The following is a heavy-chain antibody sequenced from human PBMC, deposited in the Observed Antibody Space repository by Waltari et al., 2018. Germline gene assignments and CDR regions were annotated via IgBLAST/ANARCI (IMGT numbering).Heavy chain of an antibody. Sequence: QVQLVQSGAAVKTPGSWVNICCKASGGTFSSYAISWVRRVPGQGLEWMGGTIPIFGTANCAQKFQRSVMISADESTSTSYMEMSGLGAEEAAFYCGGIEREGSGRADRYYGRVVWGRETTVTVAS. J-gene: IGHJ6*04. CDR3: GIEREGSGRADRYYGRVV. CDR2: TIPIFGTA. CDR1: GGTFSSYA. V-gene: IGHV1-69*01. D-gene: IGHD3-10*01.